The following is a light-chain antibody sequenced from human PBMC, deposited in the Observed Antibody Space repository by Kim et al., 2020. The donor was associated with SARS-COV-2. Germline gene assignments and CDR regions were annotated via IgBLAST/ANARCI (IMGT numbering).Light chain of an antibody. CDR2: DVT. CDR1: SSDVGGYNY. Sequence: GQSVTISCTGTSSDVGGYNYVSWYQQHPGKAPKLMIYDVTKRPSGVPDRFSGSKSGNTASLTISGLQAEDEADYYCSSYAGIYTYVFGTGTKVTVL. V-gene: IGLV2-11*01. CDR3: SSYAGIYTYV. J-gene: IGLJ1*01.